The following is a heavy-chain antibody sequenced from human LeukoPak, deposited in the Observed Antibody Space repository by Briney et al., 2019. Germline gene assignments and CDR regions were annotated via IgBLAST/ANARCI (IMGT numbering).Heavy chain of an antibody. V-gene: IGHV3-33*01. J-gene: IGHJ4*02. D-gene: IGHD5-12*01. CDR3: ARDGPGGYALGY. CDR1: GFTFSSYG. Sequence: PGRSLRLSCAASGFTFSSYGMHWVRQAPGKGLEWVAVIWYDGSNKYYADSVKGRFTISRDNSKNTLYLQMNSLRAEDTAVYYCARDGPGGYALGYWGQGTLVTVSS. CDR2: IWYDGSNK.